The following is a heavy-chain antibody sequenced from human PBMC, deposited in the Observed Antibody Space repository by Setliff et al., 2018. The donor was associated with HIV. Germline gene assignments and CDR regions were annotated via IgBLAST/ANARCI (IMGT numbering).Heavy chain of an antibody. Sequence: GESLKISCKGSGIVFTNFWVAWVRQMPGRGPEWMGNICAADSDVTYNPSFQGHVTISVDKSINTAYVQWRSLRASDTAMYYCVRVVGYRVLQFLEWPAYFVTWGQGTLVTVSS. CDR1: GIVFTNFW. J-gene: IGHJ4*02. CDR3: VRVVGYRVLQFLEWPAYFVT. D-gene: IGHD3-3*01. CDR2: ICAADSDV. V-gene: IGHV5-51*01.